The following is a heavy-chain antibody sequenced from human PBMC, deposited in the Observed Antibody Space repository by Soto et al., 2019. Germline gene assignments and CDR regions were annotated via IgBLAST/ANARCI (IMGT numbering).Heavy chain of an antibody. D-gene: IGHD3-22*01. V-gene: IGHV4-31*03. CDR3: ARVRYDSSGYYSFDY. Sequence: QVQLQESGPGLVKPSQTLSLTCTVSGGSISSGGYYWSWIRQHPGKGREWIGYIYCSGSTYYNPSPKSRVTIAVDTSKNQFSLKLSSVTAADTAVYYCARVRYDSSGYYSFDYWGQGTLVTVSS. CDR2: IYCSGST. J-gene: IGHJ4*02. CDR1: GGSISSGGYY.